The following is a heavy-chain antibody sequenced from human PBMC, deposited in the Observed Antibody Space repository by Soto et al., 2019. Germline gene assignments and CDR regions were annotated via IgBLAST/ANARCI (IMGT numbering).Heavy chain of an antibody. CDR2: INHSGST. CDR3: GRGVYYGSGSYYIYYYYGMDV. CDR1: GGSFSGYY. D-gene: IGHD3-10*01. Sequence: SETLSLTCAVYGGSFSGYYWSWIRQPPGKGLEWIGEINHSGSTNYNPSLKSRVTISVDTSKNQFSLKLSSVTAADTAVYYCGRGVYYGSGSYYIYYYYGMDVWGQGTTVTVS. V-gene: IGHV4-34*01. J-gene: IGHJ6*02.